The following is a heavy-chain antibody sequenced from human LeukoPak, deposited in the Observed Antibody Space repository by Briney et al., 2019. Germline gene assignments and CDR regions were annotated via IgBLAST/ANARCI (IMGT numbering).Heavy chain of an antibody. CDR2: ISSSSSTI. Sequence: GGSLRLSCAASGFTFSSYSMNWVRQAPGKGLEWVSYISSSSSTIYYADSVKGRFTISRDNAKNSLYLQMNSLRAEDTAVYYCARRTPGYCNDDSCYGFQHWGQGTLVTVSS. D-gene: IGHD2-15*01. J-gene: IGHJ1*01. V-gene: IGHV3-48*04. CDR1: GFTFSSYS. CDR3: ARRTPGYCNDDSCYGFQH.